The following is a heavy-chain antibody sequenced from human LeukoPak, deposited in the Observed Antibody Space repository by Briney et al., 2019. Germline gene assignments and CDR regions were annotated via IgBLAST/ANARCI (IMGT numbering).Heavy chain of an antibody. V-gene: IGHV3-30*18. CDR2: ISYDGSNK. CDR1: GFTFSSYG. CDR3: AKDPVAVAGTFG. J-gene: IGHJ4*02. D-gene: IGHD6-19*01. Sequence: GGSLRLSCAASGFTFSSYGMHWVRQAPGKGLEWVAVISYDGSNKYYADSVKGRFTISRDNSKNTLYLQMNSLRAEDTAVYYCAKDPVAVAGTFGWGQGTLVTVSS.